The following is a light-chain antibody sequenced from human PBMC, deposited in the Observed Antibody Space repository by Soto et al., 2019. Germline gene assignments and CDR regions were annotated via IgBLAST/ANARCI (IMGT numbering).Light chain of an antibody. Sequence: QCALTQPAYGSGSPGQSITISCTGTSSDVGGYNYVSWYQQRPGKAPKLMIYDVSNRPSGVSNRFSGSKSGNTASLTISGLQAEDEAAYYCSSYTSSSTGVFGTGTKVTVL. CDR2: DVS. J-gene: IGLJ1*01. CDR3: SSYTSSSTGV. CDR1: SSDVGGYNY. V-gene: IGLV2-14*01.